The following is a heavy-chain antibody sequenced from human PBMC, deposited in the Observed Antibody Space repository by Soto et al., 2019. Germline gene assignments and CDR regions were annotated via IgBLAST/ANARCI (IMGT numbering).Heavy chain of an antibody. V-gene: IGHV3-48*03. D-gene: IGHD6-13*01. Sequence: EVQLVESGGGLVQPGGSLRLSCAASGFTFSSYEMNWVRQAPGKGLEWVSYISSSGSTIYYADSVKGRLTISRDNAKNSLYLQMNSLRAEDTAVYYCARGPSPRIAAAGAFDIWGQGTMVTVSS. CDR2: ISSSGSTI. CDR3: ARGPSPRIAAAGAFDI. J-gene: IGHJ3*02. CDR1: GFTFSSYE.